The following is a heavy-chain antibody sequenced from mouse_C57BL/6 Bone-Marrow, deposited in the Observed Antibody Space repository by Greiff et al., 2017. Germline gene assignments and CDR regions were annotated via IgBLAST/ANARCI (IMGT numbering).Heavy chain of an antibody. V-gene: IGHV1-22*01. CDR1: GYTFTDYN. CDR2: INPNNGGT. D-gene: IGHD1-1*01. Sequence: EVQLQESGPELVKPGASVKMSCKASGYTFTDYNMHWVKQSPGKSLEWIGYINPNNGGTSYNQKFKGKATLTVNKSSSTAYMELRSLTSEDSAVYYCARERFYYCGFAYWGQGTLVTVSA. J-gene: IGHJ3*01. CDR3: ARERFYYCGFAY.